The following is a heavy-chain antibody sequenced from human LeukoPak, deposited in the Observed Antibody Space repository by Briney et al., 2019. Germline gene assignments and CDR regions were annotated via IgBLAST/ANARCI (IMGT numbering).Heavy chain of an antibody. CDR2: IKQDGSEK. CDR3: ASTRTYYYDSSGYHEEYFDY. D-gene: IGHD3-22*01. J-gene: IGHJ4*02. V-gene: IGHV3-7*01. CDR1: GFTFSSYW. Sequence: GGSLRLSCAASGFTFSSYWMSWVRQAPGKGLEWVANIKQDGSEKYYVDSVKGRFTISRDNAKNSLYLQMNSLRAEDTAVYYCASTRTYYYDSSGYHEEYFDYWGQGTLVTVSS.